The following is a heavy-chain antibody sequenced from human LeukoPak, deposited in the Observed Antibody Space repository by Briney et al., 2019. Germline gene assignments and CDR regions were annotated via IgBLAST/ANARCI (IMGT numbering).Heavy chain of an antibody. D-gene: IGHD4-17*01. V-gene: IGHV4-59*01. CDR3: ARVGYGDYSGAFDI. Sequence: SETLSLTCAVYGGSFSGYYWSWIRQPPGKGLEWIGYIYYSGSTNYNPSLKSRVTISVDTSKNQFSLKLSSVTAADTAVYYCARVGYGDYSGAFDIWGQGTMVTVSS. J-gene: IGHJ3*02. CDR1: GGSFSGYY. CDR2: IYYSGST.